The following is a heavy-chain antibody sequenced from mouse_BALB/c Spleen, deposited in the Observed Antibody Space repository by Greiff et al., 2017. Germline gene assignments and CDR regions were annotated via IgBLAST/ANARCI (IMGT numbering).Heavy chain of an antibody. D-gene: IGHD2-10*02. CDR2: IDPENGNT. V-gene: IGHV14-1*02. CDR1: GFNIKDYY. J-gene: IGHJ4*01. Sequence: EVQLQQSGAELVRPGALVKLSCKASGFNIKDYYMHWVKQRPEQGLEWIGWIDPENGNTIYDPKFQGKASITADTSSNTAYLQLSSLTSEDTAVYYYARSKYGNYRTMDYWGQGTSVTVSS. CDR3: ARSKYGNYRTMDY.